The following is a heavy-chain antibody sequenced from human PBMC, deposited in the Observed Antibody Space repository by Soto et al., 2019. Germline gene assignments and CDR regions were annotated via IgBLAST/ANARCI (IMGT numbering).Heavy chain of an antibody. CDR1: GYTFTSYA. CDR3: AGLSDPGKYWFDP. Sequence: ASVKVSCKASGYTFTSYAMHWVRQAPGQRLEWMGWINAGNGNTKYSQKFQGRVTITRDTSASTAYMELSSLRSEDTAVYYCAGLSDPGKYWFDPWGQGTLVTVSS. CDR2: INAGNGNT. V-gene: IGHV1-3*01. D-gene: IGHD6-25*01. J-gene: IGHJ5*02.